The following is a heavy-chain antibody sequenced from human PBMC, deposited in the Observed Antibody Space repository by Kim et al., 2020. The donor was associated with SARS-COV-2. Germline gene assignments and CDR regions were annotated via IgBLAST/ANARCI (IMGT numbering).Heavy chain of an antibody. CDR1: GYTFTSYG. J-gene: IGHJ6*02. CDR3: ARGGSCSGGSCYYYYYYGMDV. V-gene: IGHV1-18*04. D-gene: IGHD2-15*01. Sequence: ASVKVSCKASGYTFTSYGISWVRQAPGQGLEWMGWISAYNGNTNYAQKLQGRVTMTTDTSTSTAYMELRSLRSDDTAVYYCARGGSCSGGSCYYYYYYGMDVWGQGTTVTVSS. CDR2: ISAYNGNT.